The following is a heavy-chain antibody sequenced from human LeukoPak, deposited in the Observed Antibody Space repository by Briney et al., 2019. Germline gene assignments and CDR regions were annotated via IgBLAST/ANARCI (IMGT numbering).Heavy chain of an antibody. D-gene: IGHD1-26*01. CDR2: TNSDGSST. V-gene: IGHV3-74*01. Sequence: GGSLRLSCAASGFTFSSYWMHWVRQAPGKGLVWVSRTNSDGSSTSYADSVKGRFTISRDNAKNTLYLQMNSLRAEDTAVYYCARVVVGRYFDYWGQGTLVTVSS. J-gene: IGHJ4*02. CDR1: GFTFSSYW. CDR3: ARVVVGRYFDY.